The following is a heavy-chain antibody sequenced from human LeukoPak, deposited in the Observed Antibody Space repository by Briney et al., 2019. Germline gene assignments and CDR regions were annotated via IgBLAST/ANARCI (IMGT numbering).Heavy chain of an antibody. CDR3: ARVSWYGSGSSSDY. CDR2: ISSSSSTI. J-gene: IGHJ4*02. CDR1: GFTFSSYS. Sequence: PGGSLRLSCAASGFTFSSYSMNWVRQAPGKGLEWVSYISSSSSTIYYADSVKGRFTTSRDNAKNSLYLQMNSLRAEDTAVYSCARVSWYGSGSSSDYWGQGTLVTVSS. D-gene: IGHD3-10*01. V-gene: IGHV3-48*04.